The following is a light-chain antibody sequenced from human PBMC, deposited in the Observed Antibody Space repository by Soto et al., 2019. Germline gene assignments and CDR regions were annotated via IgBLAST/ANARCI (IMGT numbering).Light chain of an antibody. CDR3: LQKYFYPFT. CDR1: QGIRND. J-gene: IGKJ3*01. V-gene: IGKV1-6*01. Sequence: AIQMTQSPSSLSASVGARVTITCRASQGIRNDLDWFQQKPGKAPKLLIYAASNLQSGVPARFSGSGSGTDFTLTISSLQPEDFATYYCLQKYFYPFTFGPGTKVDI. CDR2: AAS.